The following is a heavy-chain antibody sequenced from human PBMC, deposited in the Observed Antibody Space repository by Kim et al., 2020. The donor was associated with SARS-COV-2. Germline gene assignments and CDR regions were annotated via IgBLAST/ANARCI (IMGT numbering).Heavy chain of an antibody. V-gene: IGHV4-59*08. J-gene: IGHJ2*01. Sequence: SETLSLTCTVSGGSISSYYWSWIRQPPGKGLEWIGYIYYSGSTNYNPSLKSRVTISVDTSKNQFSLKLSSVTAADTAVYYCARQTAWGTMIRSGYFDLWGRGTLVTVSS. CDR1: GGSISSYY. CDR2: IYYSGST. D-gene: IGHD3-22*01. CDR3: ARQTAWGTMIRSGYFDL.